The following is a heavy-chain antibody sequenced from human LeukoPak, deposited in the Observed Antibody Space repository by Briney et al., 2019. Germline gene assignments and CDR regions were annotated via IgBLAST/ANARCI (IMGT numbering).Heavy chain of an antibody. Sequence: SETLSLTCTVSGGSISGSYRSWIRQPPGKGLEWIGCIYYNGRTNYNPSLKSRVTISVDTSKNQFSLKLSSVTAADTAVYYCARCEPDYYYGMDVWGQGATVTVSS. V-gene: IGHV4-59*01. CDR2: IYYNGRT. J-gene: IGHJ6*02. CDR1: GGSISGSY. CDR3: ARCEPDYYYGMDV. D-gene: IGHD1-14*01.